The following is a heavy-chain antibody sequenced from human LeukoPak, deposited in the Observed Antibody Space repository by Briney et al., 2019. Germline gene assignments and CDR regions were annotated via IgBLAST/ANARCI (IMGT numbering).Heavy chain of an antibody. Sequence: GGSLRLSCAASGFTFSSYAMNWVRQAPGKGLEWVSGISGSGGSTYYADSVKGRFTISRDNSNNTLYLQMNSLRAEDTAVYYCVRDRFYRLDVWGQGTTVIVSS. V-gene: IGHV3-23*01. CDR3: VRDRFYRLDV. J-gene: IGHJ6*02. CDR2: ISGSGGST. D-gene: IGHD3-16*01. CDR1: GFTFSSYA.